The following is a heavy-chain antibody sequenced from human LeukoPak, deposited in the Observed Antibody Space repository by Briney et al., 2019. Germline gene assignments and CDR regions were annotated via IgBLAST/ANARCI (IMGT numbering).Heavy chain of an antibody. D-gene: IGHD3-22*01. CDR2: IDHSGGT. CDR3: ARDGSNMITVVPFDY. Sequence: SETLSLTCTVSHYSISSGYHWAWIRPPLGKPLEWVGSIDHSGGTLYNPSLKSRVSMSVDTSKNQLYLKLRFVTAADTAVYYCARDGSNMITVVPFDYWGQGALVTVSS. V-gene: IGHV4-38-2*02. CDR1: HYSISSGYH. J-gene: IGHJ4*02.